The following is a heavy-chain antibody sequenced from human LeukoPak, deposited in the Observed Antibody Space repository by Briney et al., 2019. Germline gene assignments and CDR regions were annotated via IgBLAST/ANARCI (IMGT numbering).Heavy chain of an antibody. CDR1: GSTFSNAW. D-gene: IGHD4-17*01. J-gene: IGHJ6*02. CDR3: TTDVTTVTAPGYYYYYGMDV. V-gene: IGHV3-15*01. CDR2: IKSKTDGGTT. Sequence: PGGSLRLSCAASGSTFSNAWMSWVRQAPGKGLEWVGRIKSKTDGGTTDYAAPVKGRFTISRDDSKNTLYLQMNSLKTEDTAVYYCTTDVTTVTAPGYYYYYGMDVWGQGTTVTVSS.